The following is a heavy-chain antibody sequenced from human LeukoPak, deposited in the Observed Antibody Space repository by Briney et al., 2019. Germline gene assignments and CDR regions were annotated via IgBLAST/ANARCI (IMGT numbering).Heavy chain of an antibody. CDR1: GYTFTDYF. V-gene: IGHV1-2*02. CDR2: INPNSGAA. D-gene: IGHD6-13*01. Sequence: GASVNVSCKPSGYTFTDYFLHWVRRAPGQEFELMGWINPNSGAAHYTQSFQGRVTMTRDTTLSTAYLQLNSLTSDDAAMYYCARAQYLTASAGTFANSWGQGTLVTVSS. CDR3: ARAQYLTASAGTFANS. J-gene: IGHJ4*02.